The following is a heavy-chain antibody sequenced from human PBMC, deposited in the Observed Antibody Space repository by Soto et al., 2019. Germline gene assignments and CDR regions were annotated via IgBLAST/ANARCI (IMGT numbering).Heavy chain of an antibody. Sequence: QVQLVQSGAEVKEPGSSVKISCKASGGNFNKYSVSWARQAPGQGLEWIGGIIPIFGTSTYAQNFQGRVTITADEPTSTAYMELRSLRSEDTAVYYCARTSIWTGYYNDWWFDPWGQGTRVTVSS. V-gene: IGHV1-69*12. J-gene: IGHJ5*02. D-gene: IGHD3-9*01. CDR3: ARTSIWTGYYNDWWFDP. CDR2: IIPIFGTS. CDR1: GGNFNKYS.